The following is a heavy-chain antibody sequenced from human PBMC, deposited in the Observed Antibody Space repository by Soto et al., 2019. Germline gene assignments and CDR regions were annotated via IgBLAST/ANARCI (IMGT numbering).Heavy chain of an antibody. Sequence: ASVKVSCKASGYTFTSYAMHWVRQAPGQRLEWMGWINAGNGNTKYSQKFQGRVTITRDTSASTAYMELSSLRTEDTDVYYYAGTMYDIGAGGIDYWGQGTLVTVSS. CDR2: INAGNGNT. CDR3: AGTMYDIGAGGIDY. J-gene: IGHJ4*02. V-gene: IGHV1-3*01. D-gene: IGHD2-8*01. CDR1: GYTFTSYA.